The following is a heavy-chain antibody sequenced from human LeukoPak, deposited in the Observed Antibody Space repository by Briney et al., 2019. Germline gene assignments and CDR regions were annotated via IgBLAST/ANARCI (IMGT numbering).Heavy chain of an antibody. D-gene: IGHD3-16*02. V-gene: IGHV3-23*01. CDR2: IRGSGAYT. CDR1: GFSFSNYA. CDR3: AKGGSYRSQPYFDY. Sequence: RGSLRLSCAASGFSFSNYAMNWVRQAPGKGLEWVSEIRGSGAYTYYADSVKGRFTISRDNSKNTLYLQMNSLRAEATAVYYCAKGGSYRSQPYFDYWGQGTPVTVSS. J-gene: IGHJ4*02.